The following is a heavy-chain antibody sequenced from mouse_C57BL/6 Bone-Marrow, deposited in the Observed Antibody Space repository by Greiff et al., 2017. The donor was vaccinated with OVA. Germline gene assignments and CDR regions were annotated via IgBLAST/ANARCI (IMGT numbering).Heavy chain of an antibody. CDR3: TRLLDAMDY. CDR1: GFTFSRYA. J-gene: IGHJ4*01. V-gene: IGHV5-9-1*02. CDR2: ISSGGDYI. Sequence: EVKLVESGAGLVKPGGSLKLSCAASGFTFSRYALSWVRQTPERRLEWVAYISSGGDYIYYADTVKGRFTISRDNDRNTLYLQMSSLKSEDTAMYYSTRLLDAMDYWGQGTSVTVSS. D-gene: IGHD2-1*01.